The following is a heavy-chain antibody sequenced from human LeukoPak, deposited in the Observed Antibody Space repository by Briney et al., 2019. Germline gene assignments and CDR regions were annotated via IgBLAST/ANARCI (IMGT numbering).Heavy chain of an antibody. J-gene: IGHJ4*02. V-gene: IGHV3-53*04. Sequence: GGSLRLSCAASGFTVSTNCMTWVRQAPGKGLEWVSTIYSGGTTYYADSVMGRFTISRHNSRNTLYPQMNSLRAEDTAVYYCARVDTVMAYYFDLWGRGTLVTVSS. CDR2: IYSGGTT. CDR3: ARVDTVMAYYFDL. D-gene: IGHD5-18*01. CDR1: GFTVSTNC.